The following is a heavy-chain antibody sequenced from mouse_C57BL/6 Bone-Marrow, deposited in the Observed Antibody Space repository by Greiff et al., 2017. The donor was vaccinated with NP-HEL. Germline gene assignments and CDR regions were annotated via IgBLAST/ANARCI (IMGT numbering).Heavy chain of an antibody. V-gene: IGHV2-6*01. J-gene: IGHJ3*01. Sequence: VMLVESGPGLVAPSQSLSITCTVSGFSLTSYGVDWVRQSPGKGLEWLGVIWGVGRTNYNSALKSRLCISKDNSKSQVFLKMNSLQTDDTAMYYCARTGSSYGFAYWGQGTLVTVSA. CDR1: GFSLTSYG. CDR3: ARTGSSYGFAY. CDR2: IWGVGRT. D-gene: IGHD1-1*01.